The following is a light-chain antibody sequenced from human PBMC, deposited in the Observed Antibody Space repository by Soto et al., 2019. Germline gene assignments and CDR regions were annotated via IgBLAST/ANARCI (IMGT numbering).Light chain of an antibody. J-gene: IGKJ2*01. CDR3: QQYGSSPPMYT. CDR1: QSVTSSY. V-gene: IGKV3-20*01. Sequence: EIVLTQSPGTLSLSPGETATLSCRASQSVTSSYLAWYQQKPGQAPRLLIYGASSRASGIPDRFSGSGSGTDVTLTISRLEPEDFAVYYCQQYGSSPPMYTFGQGTKLEIK. CDR2: GAS.